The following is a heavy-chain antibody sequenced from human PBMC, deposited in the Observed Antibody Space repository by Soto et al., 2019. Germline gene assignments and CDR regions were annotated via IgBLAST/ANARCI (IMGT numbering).Heavy chain of an antibody. CDR1: GYSFTGHY. V-gene: IGHV1-2*02. Sequence: GASVKVSCKASGYSFTGHYIHWVRQAPEQGPEWMGEIGPESGATRYAQKFQGRVTMTMDTSITTVYMELNNLRPDDTAIYYCGRGRSGQIVVFYWGQGTPVTVSP. CDR2: IGPESGAT. J-gene: IGHJ4*02. CDR3: GRGRSGQIVVFY. D-gene: IGHD1-26*01.